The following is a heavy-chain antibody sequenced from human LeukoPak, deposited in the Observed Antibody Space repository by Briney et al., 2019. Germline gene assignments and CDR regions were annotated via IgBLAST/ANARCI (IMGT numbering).Heavy chain of an antibody. CDR1: HYTSPTYG. D-gene: IGHD2-21*02. CDR2: INPNSGGT. V-gene: IGHV1-2*02. J-gene: IGHJ1*01. CDR3: ARVSPYCGGDCFSEYFQH. Sequence: ASVKVSCKASHYTSPTYGITWVRQAPGQGLEWMGWINPNSGGTNYAQKFQGRVTMTRDTSISTAYMELSRLRSDDTAVYYCARVSPYCGGDCFSEYFQHWGQGTLVTVSS.